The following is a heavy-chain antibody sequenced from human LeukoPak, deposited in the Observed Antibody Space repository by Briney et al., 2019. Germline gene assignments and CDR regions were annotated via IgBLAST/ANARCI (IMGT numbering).Heavy chain of an antibody. V-gene: IGHV4-59*01. D-gene: IGHD6-13*01. J-gene: IGHJ3*02. CDR2: IYYSGST. CDR3: ARGDKAAAGTGAFYI. Sequence: SETLSLTCTVSGGSISSYYWSWIRQPPGKGLEWIGYIYYSGSTNYNPSLKSRVTISVDTSKNQFSLKLSSVTAADTAVYYCARGDKAAAGTGAFYIWGQGTMVTVSS. CDR1: GGSISSYY.